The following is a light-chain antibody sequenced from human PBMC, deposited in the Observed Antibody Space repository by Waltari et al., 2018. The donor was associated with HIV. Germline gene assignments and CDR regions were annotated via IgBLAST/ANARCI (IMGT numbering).Light chain of an antibody. CDR1: QSVLYSSNNKNY. Sequence: DIVMTQSPDSLAVSLGERATINCKSSQSVLYSSNNKNYLAWYQQKPGQPPKLLIYWASTRESGVPDRFSGSGSQTDFTLTISSLQAEDVAVYYCLQYYSTLRTFGQGTKVEIK. V-gene: IGKV4-1*01. CDR2: WAS. J-gene: IGKJ1*01. CDR3: LQYYSTLRT.